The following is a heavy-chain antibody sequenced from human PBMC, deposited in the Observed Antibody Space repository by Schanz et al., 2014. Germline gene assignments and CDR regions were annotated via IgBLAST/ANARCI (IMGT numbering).Heavy chain of an antibody. D-gene: IGHD6-25*01. Sequence: QVQLVESGGGVVQPGRSLRLSCAASGFSFSTYAMHWVRQAPGKGLEWVAVISYGGSDKYYTDSVKGHFTISRDDSKITLYLQMNSLRAEDRVIYYFAREGRKYTSGPLGYFDNGGQETLSPSPQ. CDR1: GFSFSTYA. V-gene: IGHV3-30*04. J-gene: IGHJ4*02. CDR3: AREGRKYTSGPLGYFDN. CDR2: ISYGGSDK.